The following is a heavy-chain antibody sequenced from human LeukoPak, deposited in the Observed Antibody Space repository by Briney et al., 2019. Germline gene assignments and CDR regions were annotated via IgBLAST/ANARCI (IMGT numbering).Heavy chain of an antibody. V-gene: IGHV3-48*01. J-gene: IGHJ5*02. CDR2: ISSSSSTI. Sequence: GGSLRLSCAASGFTFSSYSMNWVRQAPGKGLEWVSYISSSSSTIYYADSVKGRFTISRDNAKNSLYLQMNSLRAEDTAVYYCARDRYCTNGVCYFLSWFDPWGQGTLVTVSS. CDR3: ARDRYCTNGVCYFLSWFDP. CDR1: GFTFSSYS. D-gene: IGHD2-8*01.